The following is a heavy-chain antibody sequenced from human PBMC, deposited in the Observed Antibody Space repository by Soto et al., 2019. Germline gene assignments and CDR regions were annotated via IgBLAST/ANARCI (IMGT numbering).Heavy chain of an antibody. CDR2: INAGNGNT. J-gene: IGHJ4*02. V-gene: IGHV1-3*05. D-gene: IGHD6-13*01. CDR3: ARDVAAADY. CDR1: GSPFPSYA. Sequence: QVQLVQSGAEEKKPGASVKVSAKASGSPFPSYAMLWVAKAPGKRLEWMGWINAGNGNTKYSQKFQGRVTITRDTSASTAYMELSSLRSEDTAVYYCARDVAAADYWGQGTLVTVSS.